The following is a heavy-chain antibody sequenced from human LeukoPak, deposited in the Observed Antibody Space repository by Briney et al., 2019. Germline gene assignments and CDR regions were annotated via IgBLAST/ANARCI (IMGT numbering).Heavy chain of an antibody. Sequence: ASVKVSCKASGYTFTGHYIHWVRQAPGQGLEWMGFINPNSGGTNYAQKFQGRVTMTRDASVSTAYMELSRLTSDDTAVYYCVRVGHTSGWDFDYWGQGTLVTVS. J-gene: IGHJ4*02. D-gene: IGHD6-19*01. CDR2: INPNSGGT. CDR1: GYTFTGHY. CDR3: VRVGHTSGWDFDY. V-gene: IGHV1-2*02.